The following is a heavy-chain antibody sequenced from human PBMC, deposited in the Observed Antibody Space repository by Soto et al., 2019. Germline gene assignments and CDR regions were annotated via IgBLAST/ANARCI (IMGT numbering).Heavy chain of an antibody. CDR2: ISGSGGST. Sequence: EVQLLESGGGLVQPGGSLRLSCAASGFTFSSYAMRWVRQAPGKGLEWVSAISGSGGSTYYADSVKGRFTISRDNSKNTLYRHMNSLRAEDTAVYYCARRGSGSYYDYWGQGTLVTVSS. D-gene: IGHD1-26*01. CDR1: GFTFSSYA. J-gene: IGHJ4*02. V-gene: IGHV3-23*01. CDR3: ARRGSGSYYDY.